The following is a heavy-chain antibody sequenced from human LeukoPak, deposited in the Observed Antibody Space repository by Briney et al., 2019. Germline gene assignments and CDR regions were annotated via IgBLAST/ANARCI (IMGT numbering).Heavy chain of an antibody. CDR3: ARMVRGVTFDY. D-gene: IGHD3-10*01. CDR1: GFTFSSYE. V-gene: IGHV3-48*03. J-gene: IGHJ4*02. Sequence: GGSLRLSCAASGFTFSSYEMKWVRQAPGKGLEWVSYISSSGSTIYYADSVKGRFTISRDNAKNSLYLQMNSLRAEDTAVYYCARMVRGVTFDYWGQGTLVTVSS. CDR2: ISSSGSTI.